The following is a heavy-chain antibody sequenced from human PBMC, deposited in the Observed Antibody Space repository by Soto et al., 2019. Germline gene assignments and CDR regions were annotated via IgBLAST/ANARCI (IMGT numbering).Heavy chain of an antibody. J-gene: IGHJ6*03. CDR2: ISESGADT. CDR1: GFTFRMYS. V-gene: IGHV3-23*01. D-gene: IGHD1-1*01. CDR3: AKRGTSANFNYYIDV. Sequence: EVQVLESGGGLVQPGWSLRLSCAASGFTFRMYSMSWVRQAPGKGLEWVSAISESGADTYNADSVKGRFTVSRDNSKNTLYLQMNSLRVEDTAVYYCAKRGTSANFNYYIDVWGKGTTVTVSS.